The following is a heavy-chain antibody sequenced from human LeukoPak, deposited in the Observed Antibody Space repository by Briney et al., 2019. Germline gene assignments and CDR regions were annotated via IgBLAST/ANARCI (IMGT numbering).Heavy chain of an antibody. Sequence: SETLSLTCTVSGGSISSYYWSWIRQPAGKGLEWIGRIYTSGSTNYNPSLKSRVTMSVDTSKNQFSLKLSSVTAADTAVYYCARDSDDSSTHTFDYWGQGTLVTVSS. CDR1: GGSISSYY. CDR3: ARDSDDSSTHTFDY. J-gene: IGHJ4*02. CDR2: IYTSGST. V-gene: IGHV4-4*07. D-gene: IGHD3-22*01.